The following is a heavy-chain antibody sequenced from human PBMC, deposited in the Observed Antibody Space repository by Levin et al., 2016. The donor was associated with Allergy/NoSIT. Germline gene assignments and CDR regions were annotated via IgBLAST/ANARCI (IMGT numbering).Heavy chain of an antibody. D-gene: IGHD1-7*01. CDR1: GGTFSSYA. CDR3: ARSDWNYFYRNRGSYFDY. CDR2: IIPIFGTA. Sequence: SVKVSCKASGGTFSSYAISWVRQAPGQGLEWMGGIIPIFGTANYAQKFQGRVTITADESTSTAYMELSSLRSEDTAVYYCARSDWNYFYRNRGSYFDYWGQGTLVTVSS. V-gene: IGHV1-69*13. J-gene: IGHJ4*02.